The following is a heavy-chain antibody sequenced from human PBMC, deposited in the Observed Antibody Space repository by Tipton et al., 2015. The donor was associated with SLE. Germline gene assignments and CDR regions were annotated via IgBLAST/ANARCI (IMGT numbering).Heavy chain of an antibody. J-gene: IGHJ4*02. CDR2: IYSSGST. Sequence: TLSLTCTVSGGSISSGGYYWSWIRQPAGKGLEWIGLIYSSGSTNYNPSLKSRVTISVDTSKNHFSLKLSSVTAADTAVYYCARHIDSGNYYSALDYWGQGTLVIVSS. CDR3: ARHIDSGNYYSALDY. D-gene: IGHD3-10*01. CDR1: GGSISSGGYY. V-gene: IGHV4-61*02.